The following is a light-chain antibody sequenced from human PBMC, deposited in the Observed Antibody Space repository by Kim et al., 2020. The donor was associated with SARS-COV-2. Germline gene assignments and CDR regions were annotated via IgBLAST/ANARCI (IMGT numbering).Light chain of an antibody. CDR3: QQRNSWPTIT. Sequence: FSPGKRPTLSCRAGQSVDAFIAWYQHRPGHAPRLLIYETSHRAPGIPARFSGSVSVTDFTLTISNLQAEDFAVYYCQQRNSWPTITFGQGTRLEIK. CDR1: QSVDAF. J-gene: IGKJ5*01. V-gene: IGKV3-11*01. CDR2: ETS.